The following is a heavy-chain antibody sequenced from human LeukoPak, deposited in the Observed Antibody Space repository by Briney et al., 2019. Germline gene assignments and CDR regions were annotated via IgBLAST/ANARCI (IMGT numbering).Heavy chain of an antibody. Sequence: GGSLRLSCAASGFTFSSYGMTWVRQAPGKGLEWVSYISSSSSTIYYADSVKGRFTISRDNAKNSLYLQMNSLRAEDTAVYYCAREGVYGGSWYFDLWGRGTLVTVSS. CDR3: AREGVYGGSWYFDL. CDR2: ISSSSSTI. V-gene: IGHV3-48*01. CDR1: GFTFSSYG. D-gene: IGHD3-10*01. J-gene: IGHJ2*01.